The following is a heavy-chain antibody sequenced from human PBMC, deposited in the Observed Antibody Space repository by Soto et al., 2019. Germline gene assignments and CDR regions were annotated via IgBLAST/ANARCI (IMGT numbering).Heavy chain of an antibody. D-gene: IGHD3-3*01. CDR1: GGSFSGYY. V-gene: IGHV4-34*01. CDR3: ARNGSYYDFWSGYYFGGGMDV. J-gene: IGHJ6*02. CDR2: INHSGST. Sequence: SETLSLTCAVYGGSFSGYYWSWIRQPPGKGLEWIGEINHSGSTNYNPSLKSRVTISVDTSKNQFSLKLSSVTAADTAAYYCARNGSYYDFWSGYYFGGGMDVWGQGTTVTVSS.